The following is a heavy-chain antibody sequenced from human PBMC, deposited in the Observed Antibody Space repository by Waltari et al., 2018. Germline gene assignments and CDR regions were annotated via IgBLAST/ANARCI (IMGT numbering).Heavy chain of an antibody. J-gene: IGHJ4*02. D-gene: IGHD2-15*01. V-gene: IGHV4-34*01. CDR1: EGSLSAFF. Sequence: VRLDQWGTELVEPWETLSLTCAVYEGSLSAFFWGWVGRAPGKGVEWMGEINHGVKTDYNPSLKSRFCMSVDPSKNQFSLMLSSVTAADTAVYYCVRSHCIGDSCFRYFDSWGQGTLVTVSS. CDR2: INHGVKT. CDR3: VRSHCIGDSCFRYFDS.